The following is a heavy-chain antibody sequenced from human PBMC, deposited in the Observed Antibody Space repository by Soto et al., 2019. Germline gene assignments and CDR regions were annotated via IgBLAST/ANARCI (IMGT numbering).Heavy chain of an antibody. J-gene: IGHJ6*03. CDR3: ARVREKYSSFYYYSSYYMDV. V-gene: IGHV1-18*01. Sequence: ASVKVSCKASGYTFTSYGISWVRQAPGQGLEWMGWISAYNGNTNYAQKLQGRVTMTTDTSTSTAYMELRSLRSDDTAVYYCARVREKYSSFYYYSSYYMDVSGKGTTVPVSS. D-gene: IGHD6-6*01. CDR1: GYTFTSYG. CDR2: ISAYNGNT.